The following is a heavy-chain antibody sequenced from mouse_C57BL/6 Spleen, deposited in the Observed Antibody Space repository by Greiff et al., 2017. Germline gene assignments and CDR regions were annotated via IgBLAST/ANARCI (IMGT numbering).Heavy chain of an antibody. CDR3: ASYFDY. J-gene: IGHJ2*01. CDR2: IYPGDGDT. V-gene: IGHV1-82*01. Sequence: QVQLKESGPELVKPGASVKISCKASGYAFSSSWMNWVKQRPGKGLEWIGRIYPGDGDTNYNGKFKGKATLTADKSSNTAYMQLSSLTSEDSAVYFCASYFDYWGQGTTLTVSS. CDR1: GYAFSSSW.